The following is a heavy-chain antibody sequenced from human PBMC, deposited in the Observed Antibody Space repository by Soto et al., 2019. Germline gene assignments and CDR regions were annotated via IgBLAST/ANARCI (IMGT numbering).Heavy chain of an antibody. J-gene: IGHJ5*02. Sequence: PSETLSLTCAVAGGAVSVYCWSWIRQPAGKGLEWIGRICFGGTTNYNPSLNSRVSMSIDSSKNHFSLQLTSVTAADTALYYCARGLSGGSANFRFDPWGQGTLVTVSS. D-gene: IGHD3-10*01. CDR1: GGAVSVYC. CDR2: ICFGGTT. CDR3: ARGLSGGSANFRFDP. V-gene: IGHV4-4*07.